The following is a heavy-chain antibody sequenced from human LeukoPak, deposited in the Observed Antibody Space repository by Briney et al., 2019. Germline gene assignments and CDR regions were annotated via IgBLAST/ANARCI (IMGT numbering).Heavy chain of an antibody. CDR3: ARVTGYGSGSYMDV. CDR1: GFTFDDYA. J-gene: IGHJ6*03. V-gene: IGHV3-43D*03. D-gene: IGHD3-10*01. CDR2: ISWDGGGI. Sequence: PGGSLRLSCAGSGFTFDDYAMHWVRQAPGKGLEWVSLISWDGGGIHYADSVQGRFTISRDNNKNSLFLQMNSLRAEGTAVYYCARVTGYGSGSYMDVWGKGTTVTISS.